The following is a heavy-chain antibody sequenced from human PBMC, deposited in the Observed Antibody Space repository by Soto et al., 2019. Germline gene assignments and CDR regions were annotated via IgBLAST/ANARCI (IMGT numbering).Heavy chain of an antibody. CDR3: ARVERGTATTVVDAFDI. J-gene: IGHJ3*02. D-gene: IGHD1-1*01. V-gene: IGHV4-34*01. CDR1: GGFVSSGSYY. CDR2: MSHSGGT. Sequence: QVQLQQWGAGLLKPSETLSLTCAVYGGFVSSGSYYWSWIRQPPGKGLEWIGEMSHSGGTHFNPSLKSTVTISVDTSKTQFSLKMSSVTAADTALYYCARVERGTATTVVDAFDIWGPGTMVTVSS.